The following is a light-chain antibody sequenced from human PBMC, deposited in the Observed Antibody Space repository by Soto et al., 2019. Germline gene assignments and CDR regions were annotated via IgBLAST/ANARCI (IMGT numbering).Light chain of an antibody. Sequence: DIQMTQSPSSLSASVGDRVTITCRASQGINNNLAWYQQKPGKVPKVLIYAASTLQSGVPSRFSGSGSGTDFPLTISSLQPEDVASYYWQKYNSAPLTFGGGTKVEIK. J-gene: IGKJ4*01. CDR1: QGINNN. V-gene: IGKV1-27*01. CDR3: QKYNSAPLT. CDR2: AAS.